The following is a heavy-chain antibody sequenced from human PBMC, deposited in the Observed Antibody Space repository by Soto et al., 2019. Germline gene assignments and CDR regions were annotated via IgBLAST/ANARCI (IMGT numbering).Heavy chain of an antibody. D-gene: IGHD6-13*01. CDR1: GDSVSSNSAA. CDR2: TYYRSKWYN. V-gene: IGHV6-1*01. CDR3: ARDRGIAAAGILSYYYGMDV. J-gene: IGHJ6*02. Sequence: SQTLSLTCAISGDSVSSNSAAWNWIRQSPSRGLEWLGRTYYRSKWYNDYAVSVKSRITINPDTSKNQFSLQLNSVTPEDTAVYYCARDRGIAAAGILSYYYGMDVWGRGTTVTVSS.